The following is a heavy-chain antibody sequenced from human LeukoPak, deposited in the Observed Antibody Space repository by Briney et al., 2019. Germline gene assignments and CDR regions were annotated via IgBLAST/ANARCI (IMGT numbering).Heavy chain of an antibody. CDR1: GDSISRGGYY. D-gene: IGHD3-22*01. V-gene: IGHV4-31*03. Sequence: SASLSLTCTVSGDSISRGGYYWSWLRRHPGKGLEWIVDIYYSGSTYYKPSLRSRATISVDTSKNQFSLKLSSVTAADAVVYCGARVSYYESSRYDAFYICGQGTMVTVSS. J-gene: IGHJ3*02. CDR2: IYYSGST. CDR3: ARVSYYESSRYDAFYI.